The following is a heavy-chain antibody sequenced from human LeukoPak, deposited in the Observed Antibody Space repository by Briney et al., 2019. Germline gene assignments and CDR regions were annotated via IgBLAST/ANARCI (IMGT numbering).Heavy chain of an antibody. D-gene: IGHD5-18*01. V-gene: IGHV3-30-3*01. J-gene: IGHJ4*02. CDR1: GFTFSDYA. CDR3: ARPQGGRQLWLHFDY. CDR2: ISYDGGSK. Sequence: GGSLRLSCAASGFTFSDYAIHWVRLAPGRGLEWVSVISYDGGSKYYADSVKGRFTISRDNSKDTLYLQMNSLRAEDTAVYYCARPQGGRQLWLHFDYWGQGTQVTVSS.